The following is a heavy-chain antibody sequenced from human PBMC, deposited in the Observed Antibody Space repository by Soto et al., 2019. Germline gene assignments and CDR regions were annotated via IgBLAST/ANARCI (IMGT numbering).Heavy chain of an antibody. D-gene: IGHD3-16*02. CDR3: ARDIGILAFAYNWFDP. CDR1: GYTFTGYY. J-gene: IGHJ5*02. V-gene: IGHV1-2*02. CDR2: INPNSGGT. Sequence: GASVKVSCKASGYTFTGYYMHWVRQAPGQGLEWMGWINPNSGGTNYAQKFQGRVTMTRDTSISTAYMELSRLRSDDTAVYYCARDIGILAFAYNWFDPWGQGTLVT.